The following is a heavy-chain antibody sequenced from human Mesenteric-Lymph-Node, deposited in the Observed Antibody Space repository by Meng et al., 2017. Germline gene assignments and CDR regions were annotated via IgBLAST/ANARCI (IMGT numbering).Heavy chain of an antibody. CDR2: IKQDGSLK. V-gene: IGHV3-7*01. Sequence: GESLKISCAASGFTFSSHWMTWVRQAPGKGLEWVASIKQDGSLKYFVDSVKGRFTISRDNAKNSLYLQMNSLRVEDTAVYYCAGGGQNDDMIFEYWGQGTLVTVSS. CDR1: GFTFSSHW. D-gene: IGHD3-22*01. J-gene: IGHJ4*02. CDR3: AGGGQNDDMIFEY.